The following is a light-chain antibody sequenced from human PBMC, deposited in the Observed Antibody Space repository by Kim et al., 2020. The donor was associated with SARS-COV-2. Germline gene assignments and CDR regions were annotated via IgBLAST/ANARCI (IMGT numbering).Light chain of an antibody. J-gene: IGLJ1*01. CDR2: DND. CDR1: SSNIGAYYD. Sequence: QSVLTQPPSVSGAPGQRVTISCTGSSSNIGAYYDVHWYQKLPGTAPKLLIFDNDNRPSGVPDRFTGSKSGTSASLDIIGLQAEDEADYYCQSYDSSLSASVFGSGTKVTVL. CDR3: QSYDSSLSASV. V-gene: IGLV1-40*01.